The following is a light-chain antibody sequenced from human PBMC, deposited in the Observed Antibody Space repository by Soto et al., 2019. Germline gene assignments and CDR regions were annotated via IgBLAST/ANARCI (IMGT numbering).Light chain of an antibody. Sequence: EIVMTQSPATLSVSPGERATLSCRASQSVSSNLAWYQHKPGQDPRLLIYGASTRATGIPARFSGSGSGTDFTLTISRLEPEDFAVYYCQQYGSSLTFGQGTRLEI. CDR3: QQYGSSLT. CDR1: QSVSSN. CDR2: GAS. J-gene: IGKJ5*01. V-gene: IGKV3-15*01.